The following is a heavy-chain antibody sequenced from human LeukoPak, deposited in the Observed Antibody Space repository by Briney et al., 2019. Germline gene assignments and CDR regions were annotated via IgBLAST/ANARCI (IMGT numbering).Heavy chain of an antibody. CDR1: GYTFTNHG. CDR2: ICTYNGDT. D-gene: IGHD2-2*02. CDR3: ARDCSSTSCYNVY. Sequence: GASVKVSCKASGYTFTNHGFSWVRQAPGQGLEWMGWICTYNGDTNYAQNLQGRVTMNTDTSTSTAYMEMRSLRSDDTAVYYCARDCSSTSCYNVYWGQGTLVTVSS. V-gene: IGHV1-18*01. J-gene: IGHJ4*02.